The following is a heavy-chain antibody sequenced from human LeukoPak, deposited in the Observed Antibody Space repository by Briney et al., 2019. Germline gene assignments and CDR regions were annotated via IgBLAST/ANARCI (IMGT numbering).Heavy chain of an antibody. V-gene: IGHV4-39*01. CDR2: IYYSGST. J-gene: IGHJ4*02. Sequence: KPSETLSLTCTVSGGSISSSSYYWGWIRQPPGKGLEWIESIYYSGSTYYNPSRKSRVTISVDTSKNQFSLKLSSVTAADTAVYYCARVVYYFDYWGQGTLVTVSS. CDR3: ARVVYYFDY. CDR1: GGSISSSSYY.